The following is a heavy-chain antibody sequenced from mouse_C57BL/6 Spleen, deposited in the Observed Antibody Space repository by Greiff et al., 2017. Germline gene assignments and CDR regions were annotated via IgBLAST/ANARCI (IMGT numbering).Heavy chain of an antibody. CDR1: GFSLSTFGMG. J-gene: IGHJ2*01. V-gene: IGHV8-8*01. CDR2: IWWDDDK. D-gene: IGHD1-1*01. Sequence: QVTLKESGPGILQPSQTLSLTCSFSGFSLSTFGMGVGWIRQPSGKGLEWLAHIWWDDDKYYNPALKSRLTISKDTSKNQVFLKIAKVDTADTATYYCARIVITTVVATDYFDYWGQGTTLTVSS. CDR3: ARIVITTVVATDYFDY.